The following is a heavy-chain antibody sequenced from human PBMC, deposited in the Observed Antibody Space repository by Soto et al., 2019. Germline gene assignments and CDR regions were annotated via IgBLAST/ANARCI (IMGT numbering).Heavy chain of an antibody. CDR1: GGSFSGYY. D-gene: IGHD5-18*01. V-gene: IGHV4-34*01. Sequence: PSETLSLTCAVYGGSFSGYYWSWIRQPPGKGLEWIGEINHSGSTKYNPSLKSRVTISVDTSKNQFSLKLSSVTAADTAVYYCARRIQLWFRAYYYGMDVWGQGTTVTVSS. CDR3: ARRIQLWFRAYYYGMDV. J-gene: IGHJ6*02. CDR2: INHSGST.